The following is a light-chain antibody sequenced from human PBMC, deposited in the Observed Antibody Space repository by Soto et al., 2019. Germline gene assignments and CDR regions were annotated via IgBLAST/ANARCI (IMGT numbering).Light chain of an antibody. Sequence: DIQMTQSPSSLSASVGDRVTITCRASQSISSYLNWYQQKPGKAPKLLIYASSSLQSGVPSRFSGSGSGTYFTLTISSLQPEDFATYYCQQSYSTPPYTFVQGTKLEIK. CDR3: QQSYSTPPYT. J-gene: IGKJ2*01. CDR1: QSISSY. V-gene: IGKV1-39*01. CDR2: ASS.